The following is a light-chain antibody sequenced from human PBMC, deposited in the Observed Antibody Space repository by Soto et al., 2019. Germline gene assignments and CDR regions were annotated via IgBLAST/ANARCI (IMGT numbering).Light chain of an antibody. Sequence: QSVLTQSPSVSGAPGQRVSISCTGTSSNIGPGFDVHWYQQLPATAPKLLIYGNNNRPSGVPDRFSGSKSGTSASLAITGLQAEDETDYYCQSYDTNLSGGSVFVTGTKLTVL. J-gene: IGLJ1*01. CDR1: SSNIGPGFD. CDR3: QSYDTNLSGGSV. V-gene: IGLV1-40*01. CDR2: GNN.